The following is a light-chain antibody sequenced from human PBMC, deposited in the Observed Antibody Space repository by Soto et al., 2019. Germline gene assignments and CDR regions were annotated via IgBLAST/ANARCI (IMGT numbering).Light chain of an antibody. CDR1: QSVSTD. CDR3: QQYNNWPPT. V-gene: IGKV3-15*01. CDR2: GAS. J-gene: IGKJ1*01. Sequence: EIVMTQFPATLSVSPGERAALSCRASQSVSTDLAWYQQKPGQVYRLLIYGASTRVAGIPARFSGTGSGTEFTLTISSLQSEDSAVYYCQQYNNWPPTFGQGTKVDIK.